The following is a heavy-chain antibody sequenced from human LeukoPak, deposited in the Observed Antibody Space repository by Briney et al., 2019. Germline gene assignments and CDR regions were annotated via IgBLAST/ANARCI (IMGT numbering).Heavy chain of an antibody. Sequence: SETLSLTCTVSGGSISPYYWSWIRQPPGKGLEWIGYIYHRGSTNYNPSLKSRVTISVDTSKNQFSLKLSSVTAADTAVYYCARESSGSTGYWGQGTLVTVSS. J-gene: IGHJ4*02. CDR3: ARESSGSTGY. CDR2: IYHRGST. CDR1: GGSISPYY. D-gene: IGHD6-19*01. V-gene: IGHV4-59*01.